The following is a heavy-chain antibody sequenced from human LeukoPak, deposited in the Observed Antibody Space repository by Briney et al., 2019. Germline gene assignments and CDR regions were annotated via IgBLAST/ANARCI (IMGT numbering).Heavy chain of an antibody. J-gene: IGHJ5*02. D-gene: IGHD3-22*01. CDR3: ARDHPNRYYDSSDRFDP. V-gene: IGHV1-18*01. Sequence: EASVKVSCKASGYTFTSYGISWVRQAPGQGLEWMGWISAYNGNTNYAQKLQGRVTMTTDTSTSTAYMELRSLRSDDTAVYYCARDHPNRYYDSSDRFDPWGQGTLVTVSS. CDR2: ISAYNGNT. CDR1: GYTFTSYG.